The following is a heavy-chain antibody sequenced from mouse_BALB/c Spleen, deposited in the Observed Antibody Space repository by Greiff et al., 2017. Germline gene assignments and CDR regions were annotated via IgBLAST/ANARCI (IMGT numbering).Heavy chain of an antibody. V-gene: IGHV5-12-2*01. CDR1: GFTFSSYT. J-gene: IGHJ3*01. D-gene: IGHD2-10*02. CDR3: AGGYGNFAY. CDR2: ISNGGGST. Sequence: EVQRVESGGGLVQPGGSLKLSCAASGFTFSSYTMSWVRQTPEKRLEWVAYISNGGGSTYYPDTVKGRFTISRDNAKNTLYLQMSSLKSEDTAMYYCAGGYGNFAYWGQGTLVTVSA.